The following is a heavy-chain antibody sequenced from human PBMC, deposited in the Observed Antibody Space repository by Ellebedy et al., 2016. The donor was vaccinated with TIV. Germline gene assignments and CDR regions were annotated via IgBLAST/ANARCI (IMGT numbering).Heavy chain of an antibody. CDR2: IYYSGST. D-gene: IGHD2-2*01. CDR1: GGSISSSSYY. V-gene: IGHV4-39*02. J-gene: IGHJ5*02. Sequence: SETLSLTXTVSGGSISSSSYYWGWIRQPPGKGLEWIGSIYYSGSTYYNPSLKSRVTISVDTSKNQFSLKLSSVTAADTAVYYCAREGTVVPAAMFNPWGQGTLVTVSS. CDR3: AREGTVVPAAMFNP.